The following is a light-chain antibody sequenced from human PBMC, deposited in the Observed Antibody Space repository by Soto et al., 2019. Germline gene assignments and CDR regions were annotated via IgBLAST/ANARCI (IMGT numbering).Light chain of an antibody. CDR3: QQYRNWPPWT. CDR2: GAS. J-gene: IGKJ1*01. V-gene: IGKV3D-15*01. CDR1: QSVSTN. Sequence: IVMTQSPATLSVSPGQRATLSCRASQSVSTNLAWYQQKPGQAPRLLIYGASTRATGIPARFSGSGSGTEFTLTNSGLPSDDFAVYYCQQYRNWPPWTFGQGTRVDFK.